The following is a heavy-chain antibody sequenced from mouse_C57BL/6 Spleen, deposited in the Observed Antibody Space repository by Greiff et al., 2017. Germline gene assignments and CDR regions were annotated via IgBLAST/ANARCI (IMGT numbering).Heavy chain of an antibody. J-gene: IGHJ2*01. CDR2: IHPNSGST. V-gene: IGHV1-64*01. CDR1: GYTFTSYW. Sequence: VQLQQPGAELVKPGASVTLSCKASGYTFTSYWMHWVKQRPGQGLEWIGMIHPNSGSTNYNAKFKSKATLTVDKSSSTAYMQLSSLTSEDSAVYYYARDYGSSFDNGGQGTTLTVSS. CDR3: ARDYGSSFDN. D-gene: IGHD1-1*01.